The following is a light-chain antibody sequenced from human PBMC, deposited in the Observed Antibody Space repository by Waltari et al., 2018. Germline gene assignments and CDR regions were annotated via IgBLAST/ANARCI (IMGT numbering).Light chain of an antibody. J-gene: IGLJ3*02. Sequence: QLVLTQSPSASASLGASVKLTCTLSSGHSSNVIAWLQQQPEKGPRYLMKVKSDGSHTKGDGIPDRFSGSSSGAERYLTISSLQSEDEADYYCQTGGHGTWVFGRGTKLTVL. CDR3: QTGGHGTWV. V-gene: IGLV4-69*01. CDR2: VKSDGSH. CDR1: SGHSSNV.